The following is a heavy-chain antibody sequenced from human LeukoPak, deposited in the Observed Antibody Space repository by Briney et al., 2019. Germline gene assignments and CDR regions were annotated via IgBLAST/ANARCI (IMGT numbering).Heavy chain of an antibody. CDR1: GFTFSSYW. CDR2: INHNGNVN. D-gene: IGHD3-16*01. V-gene: IGHV3-7*03. Sequence: GGSLRLSCAASGFTFSSYWMNWAREAPGKGLEWVASINHNGNVNYYVDSVKGRFTISRDNAKNSLYLQMSNLRAEDTAVYFCARGGGLDVWGQGATVTVSS. J-gene: IGHJ6*02. CDR3: ARGGGLDV.